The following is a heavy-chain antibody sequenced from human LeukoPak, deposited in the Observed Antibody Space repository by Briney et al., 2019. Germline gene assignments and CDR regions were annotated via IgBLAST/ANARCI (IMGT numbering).Heavy chain of an antibody. Sequence: HTAGSLRLSCAASGFSLRSYAIHWVRQAPGKGLEYVSAMSHDGGTTYYADSVKGRFTVSRHNSRNMVYLQMGGLRAEDMAVYYCTRGSGPLYFDFWGQGTQVTVSS. J-gene: IGHJ4*02. CDR3: TRGSGPLYFDF. CDR2: MSHDGGTT. CDR1: GFSLRSYA. V-gene: IGHV3-64*02. D-gene: IGHD6-19*01.